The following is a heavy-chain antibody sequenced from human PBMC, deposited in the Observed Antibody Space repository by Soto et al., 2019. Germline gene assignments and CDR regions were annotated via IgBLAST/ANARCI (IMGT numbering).Heavy chain of an antibody. D-gene: IGHD3-22*01. J-gene: IGHJ4*02. Sequence: PGGSLRLSCAASGFTFDDYAMHWVRQAPGKGLEWVSGINWNSVTFDYADSVKGRFTISRDNAKNSLYLQMDSLRGEDTAFYFCARATQSYYDTSGYYSYVHWGQGAQVTVSS. CDR1: GFTFDDYA. CDR2: INWNSVTF. CDR3: ARATQSYYDTSGYYSYVH. V-gene: IGHV3-9*01.